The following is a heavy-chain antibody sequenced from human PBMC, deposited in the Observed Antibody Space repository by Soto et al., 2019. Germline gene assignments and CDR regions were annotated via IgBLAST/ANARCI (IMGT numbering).Heavy chain of an antibody. CDR1: GVSVKTNY. D-gene: IGHD3-16*01. CDR3: AGTTVWKNAFEI. Sequence: EVRLVESGGGVIQPGGSLRLSCAASGVSVKTNYMSWVRQSPGKGLEWVALFESGGNIYYGDSVKDRFTISRDDFQNTLSLQMNSLRVEDTATYYCAGTTVWKNAFEIWGQGTLVSVSS. V-gene: IGHV3-53*01. CDR2: FESGGNI. J-gene: IGHJ3*02.